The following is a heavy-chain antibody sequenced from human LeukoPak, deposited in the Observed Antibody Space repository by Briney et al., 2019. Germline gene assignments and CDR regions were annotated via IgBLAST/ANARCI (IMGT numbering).Heavy chain of an antibody. J-gene: IGHJ5*02. CDR2: INHSGST. V-gene: IGHV4-34*01. Sequence: SETLSLTCAVYGGSYSGYYWSWIRQPPGKGLEWIGEINHSGSTNYNPSLKSRVTISVDTSKNQFSLKLSSVTAADTAVYYCARGGVKGVLMVYATNWFDPWGQGTLVTVSS. CDR1: GGSYSGYY. CDR3: ARGGVKGVLMVYATNWFDP. D-gene: IGHD2-8*01.